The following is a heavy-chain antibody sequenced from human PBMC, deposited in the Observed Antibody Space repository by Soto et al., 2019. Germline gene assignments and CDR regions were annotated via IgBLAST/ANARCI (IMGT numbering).Heavy chain of an antibody. CDR2: ISYDGTNK. CDR3: ARGDSNSWSDY. CDR1: GFTFRSYA. V-gene: IGHV3-30*01. J-gene: IGHJ4*02. Sequence: QVQLVESGGGVVQPGRSLRLSCAASGFTFRSYAMDWVRQAPGKGLEWVAVISYDGTNKYYADSVKGRFTISRVNSKNTLSLQMNSLRAEDTAVYYCARGDSNSWSDYWGQGTLVTVSS. D-gene: IGHD6-13*01.